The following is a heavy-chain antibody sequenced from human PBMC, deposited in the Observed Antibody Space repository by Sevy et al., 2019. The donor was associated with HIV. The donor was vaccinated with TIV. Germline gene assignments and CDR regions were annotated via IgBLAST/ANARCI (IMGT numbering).Heavy chain of an antibody. J-gene: IGHJ4*02. D-gene: IGHD6-13*01. Sequence: GGSLRLSCAGSGVAPSGFIFRSYEMNWVRQAPGKGLEWVAFVTHTDTTKYYADSVKGRFTISRDNARNLLFLQMNNLRAEDTALYYCVRDNGADAGDYWAQGTLVTVSS. CDR2: VTHTDTTK. V-gene: IGHV3-48*03. CDR3: VRDNGADAGDY. CDR1: GVAPSGFIFRSYE.